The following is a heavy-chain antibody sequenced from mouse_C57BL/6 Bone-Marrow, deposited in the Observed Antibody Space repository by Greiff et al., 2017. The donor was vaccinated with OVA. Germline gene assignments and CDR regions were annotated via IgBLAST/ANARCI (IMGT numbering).Heavy chain of an antibody. D-gene: IGHD3-2*02. CDR1: GYTFTDYY. Sequence: QVQLKQSGAELVRPGASVKLSCKASGYTFTDYYINWVKQRPGQGLEWIARIYPGSGNTYYNEKFKGKATLTAEKSSSTAYMQLSSLTSEDSAVYFCARWTAQATPNYAMDYWGQGTSVTVSS. CDR3: ARWTAQATPNYAMDY. J-gene: IGHJ4*01. CDR2: IYPGSGNT. V-gene: IGHV1-76*01.